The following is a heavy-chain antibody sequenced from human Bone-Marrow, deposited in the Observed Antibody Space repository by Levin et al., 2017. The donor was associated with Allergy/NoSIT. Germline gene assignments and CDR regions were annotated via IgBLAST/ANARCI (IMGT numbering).Heavy chain of an antibody. CDR1: GGSISSSSYY. D-gene: IGHD3-3*01. V-gene: IGHV4-39*01. CDR2: IYYSGIT. CDR3: ASSYYEVWTGYYPPPFDY. J-gene: IGHJ4*02. Sequence: MASETLSLTCTVSGGSISSSSYYWGWIRQPPGKGLEWIGTIYYSGITYNNPSLKSRVTISVDTPKNQFSLKLSSVTAADTAVYYCASSYYEVWTGYYPPPFDYWGQGTLVTVSS.